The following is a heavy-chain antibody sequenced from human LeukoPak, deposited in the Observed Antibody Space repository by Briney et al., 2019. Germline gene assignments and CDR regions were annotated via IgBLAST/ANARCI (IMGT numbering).Heavy chain of an antibody. J-gene: IGHJ2*01. CDR1: GYIFTNYW. CDR3: ARLGAIVVVPDAMPDWYCDL. V-gene: IGHV5-51*01. Sequence: GESLKISCKGSGYIFTNYWNGWVPQMPGKGLEGLGRFYRGGSDTIYSPSFQGQVTISADKSITTAHLQWSSLKPSDTAMYYCARLGAIVVVPDAMPDWYCDLWGRGTLVTVSS. D-gene: IGHD2-2*01. CDR2: FYRGGSDT.